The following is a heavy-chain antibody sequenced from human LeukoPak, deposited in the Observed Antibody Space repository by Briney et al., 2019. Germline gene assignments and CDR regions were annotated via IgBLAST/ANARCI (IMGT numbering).Heavy chain of an antibody. CDR1: GFTFSSYG. D-gene: IGHD2-15*01. Sequence: GGSLRLSCAASGFTFSSYGMHWVRQAPGKGLEWVAFIRYDGSNKYYADSVKGRFTISRDNSKNTLYLQMNSLRAEDTAVYYCARGYCSGGSCYYDAFDIWGQGTMVTVSS. V-gene: IGHV3-30*02. J-gene: IGHJ3*02. CDR2: IRYDGSNK. CDR3: ARGYCSGGSCYYDAFDI.